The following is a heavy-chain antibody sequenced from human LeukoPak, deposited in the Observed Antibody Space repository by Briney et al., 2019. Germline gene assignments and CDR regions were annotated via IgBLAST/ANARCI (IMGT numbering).Heavy chain of an antibody. CDR3: ARAIAVAGTVGYFDY. CDR2: IYYSGST. CDR1: GGTISSYY. J-gene: IGHJ4*02. D-gene: IGHD6-19*01. V-gene: IGHV4-59*01. Sequence: SGTLTLTCRVSGGTISSYYWSWIRQAPGKGLEWISYIYYSGSTNYNASLKRRVTISVDTPKKQFSLKLSSVTAADTAVYYCARAIAVAGTVGYFDYWGQGTLVTLSS.